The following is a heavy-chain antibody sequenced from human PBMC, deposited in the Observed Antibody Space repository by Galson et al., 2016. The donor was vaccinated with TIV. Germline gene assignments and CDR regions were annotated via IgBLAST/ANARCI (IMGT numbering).Heavy chain of an antibody. CDR1: GYSISSYW. J-gene: IGHJ4*02. D-gene: IGHD5-18*01. V-gene: IGHV5-51*03. CDR2: IYPGDSET. CDR3: AKAPGYSGYSYGYFDS. Sequence: QSGAEVTKPGESLQISCKASGYSISSYWTDWVRQVPGKGLEWMGIIYPGDSETRYSPSFQGQVTISADKSINTAYLQWTSLKASDTAMYYCAKAPGYSGYSYGYFDSWGQGTLVTVSS.